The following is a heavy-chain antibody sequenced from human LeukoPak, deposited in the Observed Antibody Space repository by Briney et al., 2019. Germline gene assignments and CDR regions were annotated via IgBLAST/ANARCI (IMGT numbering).Heavy chain of an antibody. CDR3: VTYYYGSSAPKRNY. D-gene: IGHD3-22*01. CDR1: GGSFSDYF. CDR2: ISHGGST. J-gene: IGHJ4*02. V-gene: IGHV4-34*01. Sequence: LETLSLTCAVYGGSFSDYFWSWIRQPPGKGLEWIGEISHGGSTTYNPSLRSRVTISGDTSKKQFSLKLSSVTAADTAVYYCVTYYYGSSAPKRNYWGQGILVTVSS.